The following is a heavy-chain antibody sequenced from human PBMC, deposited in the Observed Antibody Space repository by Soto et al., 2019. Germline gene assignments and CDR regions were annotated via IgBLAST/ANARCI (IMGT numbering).Heavy chain of an antibody. CDR2: IYYSGST. CDR1: GGSISSYY. J-gene: IGHJ4*02. V-gene: IGHV4-59*01. Sequence: SETLSLTCTVSGGSISSYYWSWIRQPPGKGLEWIGYIYYSGSTNYNPSLKSRVTISVDTSKNQFSLKLSSVTAADTAVYYCARTNGATLTDYYFVYRGQGTLVTVFS. D-gene: IGHD1-26*01. CDR3: ARTNGATLTDYYFVY.